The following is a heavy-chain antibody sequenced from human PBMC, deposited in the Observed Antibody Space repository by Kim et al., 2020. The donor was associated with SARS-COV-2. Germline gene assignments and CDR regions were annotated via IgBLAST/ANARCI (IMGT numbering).Heavy chain of an antibody. J-gene: IGHJ6*02. V-gene: IGHV1-8*01. CDR3: ARGWGGYSGYDSYYYGMDV. CDR2: MNPNSGNT. CDR1: GYTFTSYD. Sequence: ASVKVSCKASGYTFTSYDINWVRQATGQGLEWMGWMNPNSGNTGYAQKFQGRVTMTRNTSISTAYMELSSLRSEDTAVYYCARGWGGYSGYDSYYYGMDVRGQGTTVTVSS. D-gene: IGHD5-12*01.